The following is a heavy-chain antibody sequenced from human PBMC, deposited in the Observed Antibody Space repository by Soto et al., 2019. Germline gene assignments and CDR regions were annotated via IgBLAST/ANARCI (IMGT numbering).Heavy chain of an antibody. V-gene: IGHV3-23*01. D-gene: IGHD3-3*01. CDR2: ISGSGGST. CDR3: AKDGGDFWSGYYVAETFDY. J-gene: IGHJ4*02. CDR1: GFTFSSYA. Sequence: GGSLRLSCAASGFTFSSYAMSWVRQAPGKGLEWVSAISGSGGSTYYADSVKGRFTISRDNSKNTLYLQMNSLRAEDTAVYYCAKDGGDFWSGYYVAETFDYWGQGTLVTVSS.